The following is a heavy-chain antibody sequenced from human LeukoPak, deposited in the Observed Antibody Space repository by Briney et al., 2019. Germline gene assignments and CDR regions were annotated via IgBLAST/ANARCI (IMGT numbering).Heavy chain of an antibody. CDR2: MKPNSGNT. CDR3: ARTLRFLEWLPAQRYYHMDV. V-gene: IGHV1-8*03. J-gene: IGHJ6*03. Sequence: ASVKVSCKASGYTFTSYDINWVRQATGQGLEWMGWMKPNSGNTGYAQKFQGRVTITRNTSISTAYMELSSLRSEDTAVYYCARTLRFLEWLPAQRYYHMDVWGKGTTVTVSS. CDR1: GYTFTSYD. D-gene: IGHD3-3*01.